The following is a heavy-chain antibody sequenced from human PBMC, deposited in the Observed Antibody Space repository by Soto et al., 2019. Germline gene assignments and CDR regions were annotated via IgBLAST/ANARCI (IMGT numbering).Heavy chain of an antibody. CDR1: GGSISSYY. V-gene: IGHV4-59*08. J-gene: IGHJ4*02. CDR3: ARRGPAAGKTILDY. Sequence: SETLSLTCTVSGGSISSYYWSWIRQPPGKGLEWIGYIYYSGSTNYNPSLESRVTMSVDTSKNQFSLKLSSVTAADTAVYYCARRGPAAGKTILDYWGQGTLVTVSS. CDR2: IYYSGST. D-gene: IGHD6-13*01.